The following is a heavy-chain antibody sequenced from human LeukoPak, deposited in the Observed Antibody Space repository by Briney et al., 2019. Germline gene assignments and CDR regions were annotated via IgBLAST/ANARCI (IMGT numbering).Heavy chain of an antibody. J-gene: IGHJ6*02. CDR1: GFTFSSYG. V-gene: IGHV3-33*01. D-gene: IGHD6-19*01. CDR2: IWYDGSNK. CDR3: AREGEGAVAGGTYYYYYYYGMDV. Sequence: PGGSLRLSCAASGFTFSSYGMHWVRQAPGKGLEWVAVIWYDGSNKYYADSVKGRFTISRDNSKNALYLQMNSLRAEDTAVYYCAREGEGAVAGGTYYYYYYYGMDVWGQGTTVTVSS.